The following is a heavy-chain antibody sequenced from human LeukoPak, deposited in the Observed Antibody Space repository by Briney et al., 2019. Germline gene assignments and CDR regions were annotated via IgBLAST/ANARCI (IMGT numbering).Heavy chain of an antibody. CDR2: ISSSSSTI. D-gene: IGHD6-13*01. V-gene: IGHV3-48*04. CDR1: GFTFSSYS. CDR3: VRGRGYSSSWCPYYYGMDV. J-gene: IGHJ6*02. Sequence: GGSLRLSCAASGFTFSSYSMNWVRQAPGKGLEWVSYISSSSSTIYYADSVKGRFTISRDNAKNSLYLQMNSLRAEDTAVYYCVRGRGYSSSWCPYYYGMDVWGQGTTVTVSS.